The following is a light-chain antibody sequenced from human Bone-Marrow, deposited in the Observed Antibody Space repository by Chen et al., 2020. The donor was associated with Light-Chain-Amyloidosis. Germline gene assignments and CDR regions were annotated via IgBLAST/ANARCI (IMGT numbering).Light chain of an antibody. CDR1: QSVSSY. CDR3: QQRSNWPPWT. V-gene: IGKV3-11*01. Sequence: EIVLTQSPATLSLSPGERATLSCRASQSVSSYLAWYQQKLGQAPRLLIYDASNRATGIPARFSGSGSGTDFTLTISSLEPEDFEVDYCQQRSNWPPWTFGQGTKVEIK. CDR2: DAS. J-gene: IGKJ1*01.